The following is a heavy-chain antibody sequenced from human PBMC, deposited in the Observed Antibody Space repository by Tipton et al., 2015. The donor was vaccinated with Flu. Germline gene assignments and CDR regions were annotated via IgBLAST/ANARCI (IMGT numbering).Heavy chain of an antibody. V-gene: IGHV3-9*01. CDR2: ISWNSGSI. Sequence: SLRLSCAASGFTFDDYAMHWVRQAPGKGLEWVSGISWNSGSIGYADSVKGRFTISRDNAKNSLYLQMNSLRAEDTAVYYCARVRFGELPDYWGQGTLVTVSS. CDR1: GFTFDDYA. J-gene: IGHJ4*02. CDR3: ARVRFGELPDY. D-gene: IGHD3-10*01.